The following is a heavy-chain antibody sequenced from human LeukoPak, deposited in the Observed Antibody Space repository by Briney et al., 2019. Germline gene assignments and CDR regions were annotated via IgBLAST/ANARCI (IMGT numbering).Heavy chain of an antibody. CDR3: ARGAPVVTTLSSDY. V-gene: IGHV3-64*01. J-gene: IGHJ4*02. Sequence: GGSLRLSCAASGFTFSSYAMYWVRQAPGQGLEYVSGISSNGGSTYYANSVKGRFTISRDNSKNTLYLQVGSLRAEDMAVYYCARGAPVVTTLSSDYWGQGTLVTVSS. CDR2: ISSNGGST. CDR1: GFTFSSYA. D-gene: IGHD4-23*01.